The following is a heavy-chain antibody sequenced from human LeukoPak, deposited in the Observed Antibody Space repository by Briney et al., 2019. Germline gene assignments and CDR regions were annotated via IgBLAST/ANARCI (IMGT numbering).Heavy chain of an antibody. V-gene: IGHV1-2*02. CDR1: GYTFTGYY. Sequence: ASVKVSCKASGYTFTGYYMHWVRQAPGLGLEWMGWINPNSGGTNYAQKFQGRVTMTRDTSISTAYMELSRLRSDDTAVYYCARDLPWTNQLIAVAGKNWFDPWGQGTLVTVSS. D-gene: IGHD6-19*01. CDR3: ARDLPWTNQLIAVAGKNWFDP. CDR2: INPNSGGT. J-gene: IGHJ5*02.